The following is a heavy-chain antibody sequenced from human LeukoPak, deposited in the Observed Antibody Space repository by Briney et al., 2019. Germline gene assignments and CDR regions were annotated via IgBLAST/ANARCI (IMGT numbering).Heavy chain of an antibody. J-gene: IGHJ5*02. CDR2: INSDGSWT. Sequence: PGGSLRLSCAASGNYWMHWVRQVPGKGLVWVSHINSDGSWTSYADSVKGRFTISRDNSKNTLYLQMNSLRAEDTAVYYCAKDLSRDIVVVPAGPPGWFDPWGQGTLVTVSS. CDR1: GNYW. V-gene: IGHV3-74*01. CDR3: AKDLSRDIVVVPAGPPGWFDP. D-gene: IGHD2-2*01.